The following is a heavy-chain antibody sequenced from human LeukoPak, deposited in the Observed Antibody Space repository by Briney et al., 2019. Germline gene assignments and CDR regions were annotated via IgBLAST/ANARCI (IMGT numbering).Heavy chain of an antibody. CDR2: IYKSGST. Sequence: SETLSLTCTVSGGSIGWDYWSWIRQSAGKGLEWIGRIYKSGSTNYNPSFRSRVTMSVDTSKNQFSLDVTSVTAADTAVYYCAREEYFQDSNGYSYYFHSWGQGSLVTVSS. CDR1: GGSIGWDY. J-gene: IGHJ4*02. D-gene: IGHD3-22*01. V-gene: IGHV4-4*07. CDR3: AREEYFQDSNGYSYYFHS.